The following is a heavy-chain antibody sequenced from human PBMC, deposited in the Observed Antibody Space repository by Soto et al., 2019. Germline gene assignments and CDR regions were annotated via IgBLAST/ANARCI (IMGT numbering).Heavy chain of an antibody. CDR2: IYYSGST. J-gene: IGHJ4*02. D-gene: IGHD3-9*01. V-gene: IGHV4-59*01. CDR3: ARVRYYDILTGLYGPFDY. CDR1: GGSISSNY. Sequence: PSETLSLTCTVSGGSISSNYWSWIRQPPGKGLEWIGYIYYSGSTNYNPSLKSRVTISVDTSKNQFSLKLSSVTAADTAVYYCARVRYYDILTGLYGPFDYWGQGTLVTVSS.